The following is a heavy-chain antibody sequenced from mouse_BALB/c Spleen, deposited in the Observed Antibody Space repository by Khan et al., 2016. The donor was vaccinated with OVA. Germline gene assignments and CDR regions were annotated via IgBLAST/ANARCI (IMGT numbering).Heavy chain of an antibody. V-gene: IGHV1-7*01. CDR2: IDPSTGYT. CDR1: GYTFTTYW. CDR3: ARRGIYGMFAY. Sequence: VQLQESGAELAKPGASVKMSCKASGYTFTTYWMHWVKQRPGQGLEWIGYIDPSTGYTEYNQKFKDKATLTTDKSSSTAYMQLSSLTSEDSAVYYGARRGIYGMFAYWGQGTLVTVSA. J-gene: IGHJ3*01. D-gene: IGHD2-1*01.